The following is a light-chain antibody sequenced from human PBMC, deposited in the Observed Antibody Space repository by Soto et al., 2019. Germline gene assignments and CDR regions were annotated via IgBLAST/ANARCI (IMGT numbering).Light chain of an antibody. CDR1: QSISNY. Sequence: DTQMTQSPSSLSASVGDRVTISCRASQSISNYLNWYQQKSGKAPTLLIHEATNLEAGVPSRFTGSRSGTEFTLTISSLQPEDIATYYCQQYHDVVFTFGQGTRLDIK. CDR2: EAT. J-gene: IGKJ5*01. V-gene: IGKV1-33*01. CDR3: QQYHDVVFT.